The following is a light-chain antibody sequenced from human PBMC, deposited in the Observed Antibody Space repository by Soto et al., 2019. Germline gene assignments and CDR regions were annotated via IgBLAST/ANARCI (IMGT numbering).Light chain of an antibody. CDR2: DAS. Sequence: QMTRSLATLSASVGYSVSIXXLASQNIRNWLAWYQQKPGKAPKLLIYDASSLQSGVPSRFSGSGSGTEFTLTICCLQPGDFAPYYCQVSAGLSRPLGQGPKLDI. CDR3: QVSAGLSRP. J-gene: IGKJ1*01. CDR1: QNIRNW. V-gene: IGKV1-5*01.